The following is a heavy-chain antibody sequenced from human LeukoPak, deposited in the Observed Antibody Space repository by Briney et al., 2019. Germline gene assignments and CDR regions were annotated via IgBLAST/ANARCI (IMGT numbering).Heavy chain of an antibody. D-gene: IGHD4-17*01. CDR3: ARDYADYVGYFFFDY. V-gene: IGHV3-23*01. J-gene: IGHJ4*02. Sequence: GGSLRLSCAASGYTFSRYWMHWVRQGPGKGLVWVSSISGGGETTYYADSAKGRFTISRDNSQNTLYLQMNSLRAEDTAVYYCARDYADYVGYFFFDYWGQGTLVTVSS. CDR1: GYTFSRYW. CDR2: ISGGGETT.